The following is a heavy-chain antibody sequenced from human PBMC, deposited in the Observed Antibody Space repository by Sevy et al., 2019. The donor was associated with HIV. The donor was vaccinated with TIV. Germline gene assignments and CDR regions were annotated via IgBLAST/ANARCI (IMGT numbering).Heavy chain of an antibody. CDR2: ISGSATII. J-gene: IGHJ5*02. Sequence: GGSLRLSCAASGFTFSDYYMSWIRQAPGKGLEWVSYISGSATIIHYADSLQGRFTISRDNAKNSLYLQMNSLRAEDTAVYCCARGEYFGELGNWFDPWGQGTLVTVSS. CDR1: GFTFSDYY. CDR3: ARGEYFGELGNWFDP. D-gene: IGHD3-10*01. V-gene: IGHV3-11*01.